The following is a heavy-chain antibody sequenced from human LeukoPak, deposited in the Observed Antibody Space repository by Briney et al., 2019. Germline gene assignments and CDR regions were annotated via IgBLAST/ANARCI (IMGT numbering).Heavy chain of an antibody. J-gene: IGHJ4*02. CDR2: IIPSDGRT. V-gene: IGHV1-46*01. CDR3: ARARYAGNQIDY. Sequence: GSVKVSSKASGYTLTTYYMHWGRQAARQGLEWMGIIIPSDGRTTFSQNFPGRVTITREKSTGTVYMKLSSLTSEDTAVYYCARARYAGNQIDYWGQGNLVTVSS. CDR1: GYTLTTYY. D-gene: IGHD2-8*01.